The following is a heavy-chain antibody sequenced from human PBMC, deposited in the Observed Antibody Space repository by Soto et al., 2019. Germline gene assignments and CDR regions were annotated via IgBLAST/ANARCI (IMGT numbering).Heavy chain of an antibody. Sequence: GGSLRLSCAASGFTFSSYAMHWVRQAPGKGLEWVAVISYDGSNKYYADSVKGRFTISRDNSKNTLYLQMNSLRAEDTAVYYCATAYYYDSSGYPPWFYYYYGMDVWGQGTTVTVSS. CDR1: GFTFSSYA. J-gene: IGHJ6*02. CDR3: ATAYYYDSSGYPPWFYYYYGMDV. V-gene: IGHV3-30-3*01. CDR2: ISYDGSNK. D-gene: IGHD3-22*01.